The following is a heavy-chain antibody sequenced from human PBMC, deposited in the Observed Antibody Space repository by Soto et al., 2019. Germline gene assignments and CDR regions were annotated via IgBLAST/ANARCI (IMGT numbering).Heavy chain of an antibody. CDR1: GFLFSTYS. J-gene: IGHJ4*02. Sequence: GGSLRLSCAASGFLFSTYSMHWVRQAPGKGLEWVAMVSYDGSTNSYADSVKGRFTIFRANSNNTMYMQMNSLRSEDVAVYYCARGGYSGYALDYWGQGTPVTVSS. V-gene: IGHV3-30-3*01. CDR3: ARGGYSGYALDY. D-gene: IGHD5-12*01. CDR2: VSYDGSTN.